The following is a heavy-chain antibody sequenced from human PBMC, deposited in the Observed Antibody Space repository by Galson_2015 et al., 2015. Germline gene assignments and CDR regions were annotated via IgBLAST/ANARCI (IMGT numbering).Heavy chain of an antibody. CDR2: MNGDGSGE. CDR3: TRVSLYPDADF. Sequence: SLRLSCAASGFTFSSSWMNWVRQAPGKGLEWVANMNGDGSGEYYVDSVKGRFTISRDNAKESLYLQMNSLRVEDTAVYYCTRVSLYPDADFWGQGTLVTVSS. CDR1: GFTFSSSW. D-gene: IGHD2-15*01. J-gene: IGHJ4*02. V-gene: IGHV3-7*05.